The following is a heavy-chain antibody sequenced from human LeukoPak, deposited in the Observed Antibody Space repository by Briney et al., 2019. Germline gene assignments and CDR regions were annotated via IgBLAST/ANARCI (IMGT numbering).Heavy chain of an antibody. D-gene: IGHD2-2*01. Sequence: SETLSLTCAVYGGSFSGYYWSWIRQPPGKGLEWIGEINHSGSTNYNPSLKSRVTISVDTSKNQFSLKLSSVTAADTAVYYCAGRQLDVWGQGTMVAVSS. J-gene: IGHJ3*01. CDR3: AGRQLDV. CDR2: INHSGST. V-gene: IGHV4-34*01. CDR1: GGSFSGYY.